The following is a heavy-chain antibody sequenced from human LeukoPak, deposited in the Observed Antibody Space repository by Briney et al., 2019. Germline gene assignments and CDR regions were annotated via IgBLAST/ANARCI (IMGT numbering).Heavy chain of an antibody. CDR3: ARAFSESYYYYGMDV. V-gene: IGHV4-59*01. D-gene: IGHD1-26*01. J-gene: IGHJ6*02. Sequence: PSETLSLTCTVSGASISSYYWNWIRQPPGKGLEWIGYIYYSGNTNYNPSLKSRVTMSVDTSKNQFSLKVTSVTAADTAVYYCARAFSESYYYYGMDVWGQGTTVTVSS. CDR2: IYYSGNT. CDR1: GASISSYY.